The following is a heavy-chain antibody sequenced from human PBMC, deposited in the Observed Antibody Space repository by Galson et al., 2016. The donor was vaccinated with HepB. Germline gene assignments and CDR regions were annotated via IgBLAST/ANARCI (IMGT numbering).Heavy chain of an antibody. CDR3: ARSPRGSGDYIVFEY. D-gene: IGHD3-10*01. CDR1: GGSVSSTNSY. J-gene: IGHJ4*02. Sequence: TLSLTCTVSGGSVSSTNSYWSWIRQPPGKGLEWIGYIFHSGSTSYNPSLKRRVTISMDRSKNHFSLKLTSVTAADTAVYYCARSPRGSGDYIVFEYWGPGTLVTV. CDR2: IFHSGST. V-gene: IGHV4-30-2*01.